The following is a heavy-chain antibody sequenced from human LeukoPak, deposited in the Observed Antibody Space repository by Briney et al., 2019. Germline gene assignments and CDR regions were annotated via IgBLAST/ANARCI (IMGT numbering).Heavy chain of an antibody. D-gene: IGHD2-15*01. V-gene: IGHV3-23*01. J-gene: IGHJ6*03. CDR1: GFTFSSYG. CDR2: ISGSGGST. CDR3: AKLPRSYAPANYFYYYLDV. Sequence: GGSLRLSCAASGFTFSSYGMSWVRQAPGKGLEWVSAISGSGGSTYYADSVKGRFTISRDNSKNTLYLQMNSLRAEDTAVYYCAKLPRSYAPANYFYYYLDVWGKGTTVTISS.